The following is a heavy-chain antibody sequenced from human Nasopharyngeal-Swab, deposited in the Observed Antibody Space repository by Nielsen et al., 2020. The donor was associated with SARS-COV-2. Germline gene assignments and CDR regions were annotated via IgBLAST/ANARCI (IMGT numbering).Heavy chain of an antibody. CDR2: IKQDGSEK. CDR1: GFTFSSYW. CDR3: ARAGYDILTGYDSPFDY. V-gene: IGHV3-7*01. Sequence: ETLSLTCAASGFTFSSYWMSWVRQAPGKGLEWVANIKQDGSEKYYVDSVKGRFTISRDNAKNSLYLQMNSLRAEDTAVYYCARAGYDILTGYDSPFDYWGQGTLVTVSS. J-gene: IGHJ4*02. D-gene: IGHD3-9*01.